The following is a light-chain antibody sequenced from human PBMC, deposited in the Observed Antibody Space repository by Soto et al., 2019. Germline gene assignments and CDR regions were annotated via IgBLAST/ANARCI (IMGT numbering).Light chain of an antibody. V-gene: IGLV1-44*01. J-gene: IGLJ2*01. CDR1: SSNIGSNS. CDR3: TAWDDSLNGVV. CDR2: SSN. Sequence: QPVLTKPPSASGTPGQRVTISCSGSSSNIGSNSVNWYQQLPGTAPKLLMYSSNQRPSGVPDRFSGSKSGTSASLAISGLQSEDEADYYCTAWDDSLNGVVFGGGTKLTVL.